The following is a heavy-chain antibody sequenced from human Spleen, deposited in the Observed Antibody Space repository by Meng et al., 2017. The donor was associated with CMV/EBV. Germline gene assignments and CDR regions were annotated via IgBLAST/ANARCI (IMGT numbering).Heavy chain of an antibody. D-gene: IGHD1-1*01. CDR1: GGSISSSSYY. CDR2: IYYSGST. V-gene: IGHV4-39*07. J-gene: IGHJ3*02. CDR3: ARVRYTGAFDI. Sequence: SETLSLTCTVSGGSISSSSYYWGWIRQPPGKGLEWIGSIYYSGSTYYNPPLKSRVTISVDTSKNQFSLKLSSVTAADTAVYYCARVRYTGAFDIWGQGTMVTVSS.